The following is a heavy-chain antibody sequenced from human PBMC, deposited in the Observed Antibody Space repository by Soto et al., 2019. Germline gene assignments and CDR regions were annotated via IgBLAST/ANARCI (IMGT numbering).Heavy chain of an antibody. D-gene: IGHD3-10*01. CDR3: ARVLDYYGSGSHPDS. J-gene: IGHJ4*02. Sequence: QVQLVQSGAEVKKPGASVKVSCKASGYTFTSYGISWVRQAPGQGLEWMGWISAYNGNTNYAQKPQGRVTMTTDTSTSTAYMELRSLRSDDTAVYYCARVLDYYGSGSHPDSWGQGTLVTGSS. CDR1: GYTFTSYG. CDR2: ISAYNGNT. V-gene: IGHV1-18*01.